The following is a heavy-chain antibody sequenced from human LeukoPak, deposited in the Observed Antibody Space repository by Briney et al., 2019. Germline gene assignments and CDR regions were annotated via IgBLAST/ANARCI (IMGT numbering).Heavy chain of an antibody. CDR1: GGSITTSSYY. CDR2: IYYSGST. V-gene: IGHV4-39*01. J-gene: IGHJ2*01. CDR3: ARAFRARYFDL. D-gene: IGHD2/OR15-2a*01. Sequence: SETLSLTCTVSGGSITTSSYYWGWIRQPPGKGLEWIGNIYYSGSTYYNPSLKGRVTISVDTSKNQFSLKLSSVTAADTAVHYCARAFRARYFDLWGRGTLVTV.